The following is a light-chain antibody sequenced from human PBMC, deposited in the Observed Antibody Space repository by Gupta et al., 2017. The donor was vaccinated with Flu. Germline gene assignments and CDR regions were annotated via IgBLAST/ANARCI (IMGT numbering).Light chain of an antibody. CDR3: QQYGRSPFT. J-gene: IGKJ3*01. CDR1: QSGSSSY. CDR2: DAS. V-gene: IGKV3-20*01. Sequence: ERATPSWRASQSGSSSYLAWYQQKPGQAPRLLIYDASSRATGIPDRFGGSGSGTDFTLTISRLEPEDFAVYFCQQYGRSPFTFGPGTKVDIK.